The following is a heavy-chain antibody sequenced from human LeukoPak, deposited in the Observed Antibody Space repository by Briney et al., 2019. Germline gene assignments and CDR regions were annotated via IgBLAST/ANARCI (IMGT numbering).Heavy chain of an antibody. V-gene: IGHV3-30*02. CDR3: AMGARYFKYYFDY. D-gene: IGHD2/OR15-2a*01. J-gene: IGHJ4*02. CDR2: IRYDGSNK. CDR1: GFPFSSYG. Sequence: GGSLRLSCAASGFPFSSYGMHWFRQAPGKGLEWVAFIRYDGSNKYYADSVKGRFTISRDNSKNTLYLQMNSLRAEDTAVYYCAMGARYFKYYFDYWGQGTLVTVSS.